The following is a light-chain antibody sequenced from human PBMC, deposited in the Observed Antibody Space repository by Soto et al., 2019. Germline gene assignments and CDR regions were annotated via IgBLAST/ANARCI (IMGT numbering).Light chain of an antibody. CDR3: GGWNDGLSGPV. CDR2: RNN. CDR1: SSDIGSYNY. J-gene: IGLJ2*01. V-gene: IGLV1-47*01. Sequence: QSVLTQPASVSGSPGQSITISCTGTSSDIGSYNYVSWYQQHPGRTPKLLIQRNNQRPSGVPARFSGSKSGTSASLAISGLRSEDGADYYWGGWNDGLSGPVFGGGTKL.